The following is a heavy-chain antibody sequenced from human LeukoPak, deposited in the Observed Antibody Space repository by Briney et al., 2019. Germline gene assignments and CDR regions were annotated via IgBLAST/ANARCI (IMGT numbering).Heavy chain of an antibody. CDR2: ISSSGST. CDR3: AREYGDFDY. D-gene: IGHD4-17*01. J-gene: IGHJ4*02. Sequence: GSLRLSCAASGFTFSDYYMSWIRQPAGKGLEWIGRISSSGSTNYNPSLKSRVTMSVDTSKNQFSLKLNSVTAADTAVYYCAREYGDFDYWGQGTLVTVSS. V-gene: IGHV4-4*07. CDR1: GFTFSDYY.